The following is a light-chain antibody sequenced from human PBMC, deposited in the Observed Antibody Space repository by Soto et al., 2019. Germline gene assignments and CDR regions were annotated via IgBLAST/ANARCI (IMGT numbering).Light chain of an antibody. CDR3: QQRSNWPT. J-gene: IGKJ1*01. V-gene: IGKV3-11*01. CDR1: QSVSSY. Sequence: EIVLTQSPATLSLSPGERATLSCRASQSVSSYLAWYQQKPGQAPRLLIYDAPNRATGIPARFSGSGSGTDFTLTISSREPEDFAVYYCQQRSNWPTFGQGTKVEIK. CDR2: DAP.